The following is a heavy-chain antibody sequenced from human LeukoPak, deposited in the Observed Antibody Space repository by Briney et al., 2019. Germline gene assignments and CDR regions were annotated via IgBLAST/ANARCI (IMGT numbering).Heavy chain of an antibody. CDR3: ARDTRTGVFDY. V-gene: IGHV3-48*03. CDR2: ISSSGSTI. J-gene: IGHJ4*02. D-gene: IGHD7-27*01. CDR1: GFTFSSYE. Sequence: GGSLRLSCAASGFTFSSYEMNWVRQAPGKGLEWVSYISSSGSTIYYADSVKGRFTISRDNAKNSLYLQMNSLRAEDTAVYYCARDTRTGVFDYWGQGTLVTVSS.